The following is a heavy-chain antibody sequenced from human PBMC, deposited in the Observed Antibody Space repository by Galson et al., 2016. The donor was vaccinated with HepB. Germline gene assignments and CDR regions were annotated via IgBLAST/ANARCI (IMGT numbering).Heavy chain of an antibody. D-gene: IGHD3-10*01. J-gene: IGHJ4*02. CDR3: VTGFGGSGSY. CDR2: ISSDGSSK. V-gene: IGHV3-30*03. CDR1: GFNLSSSG. Sequence: SLRLSCAAAGFNLSSSGMHWVRQAPGKGLEWVAVISSDGSSKYYADSVKGRFTISRDNSKNKLYLQMSSLTAEDTAVYYCVTGFGGSGSYWGQGTLVTVSS.